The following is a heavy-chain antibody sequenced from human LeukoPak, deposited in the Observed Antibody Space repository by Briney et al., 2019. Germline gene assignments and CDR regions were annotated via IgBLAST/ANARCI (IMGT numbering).Heavy chain of an antibody. V-gene: IGHV3-15*01. CDR3: TTDSQGYCSGGSCFSYYYYGMDV. CDR2: IKSKTDGGTT. CDR1: GFTFSNAW. D-gene: IGHD2-15*01. J-gene: IGHJ6*04. Sequence: GGSLRLSCAASGFTFSNAWMSWVRQAPGKGLEWVGRIKSKTDGGTTDYAAPVKGRFTISRDDSKNTLYLQTNSLKTEDTAVYYCTTDSQGYCSGGSCFSYYYYGMDVWGKGTTVTVSS.